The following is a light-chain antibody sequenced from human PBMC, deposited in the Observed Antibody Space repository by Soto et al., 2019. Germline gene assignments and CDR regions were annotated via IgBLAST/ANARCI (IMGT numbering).Light chain of an antibody. V-gene: IGKV3-20*01. CDR2: GAS. CDR3: QQYESFPIT. Sequence: EIDLTQSPGTLSLSPGERATLSCRASETLSSNSLSCYQQRPGQTPRVLFYGASNRATGIPDNFSGSGSGTDFTLTISRLEPEDFAVYCCQQYESFPITFGGGTKVDI. CDR1: ETLSSNS. J-gene: IGKJ4*01.